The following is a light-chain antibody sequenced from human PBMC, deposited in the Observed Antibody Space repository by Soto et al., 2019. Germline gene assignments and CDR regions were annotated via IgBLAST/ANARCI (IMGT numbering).Light chain of an antibody. CDR2: EVS. J-gene: IGLJ1*01. CDR3: SSYAGDNKGV. V-gene: IGLV2-8*01. CDR1: TSDVGAYNY. Sequence: HSVLTQPPSASGLPGQSVTISCTRTTSDVGAYNYVSWYQQHPGKAPKLVIYEVSRRPSGVPDRFSGSKSGNTASLTVSGLQAEDEADYYCSSYAGDNKGVFGTG.